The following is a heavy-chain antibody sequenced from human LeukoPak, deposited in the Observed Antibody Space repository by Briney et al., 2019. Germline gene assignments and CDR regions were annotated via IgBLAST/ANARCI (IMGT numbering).Heavy chain of an antibody. CDR3: AKDISTNYDSWGFDY. CDR1: GFSFSSYN. CDR2: ISSSSSYI. V-gene: IGHV3-21*04. D-gene: IGHD3-3*01. J-gene: IGHJ4*02. Sequence: GGSLRLSCAASGFSFSSYNMNWVRQAPGKGLEWVSSISSSSSYIYYADSVKGRFTISRDNAKNSLYLQMNSLRAEDMALYYCAKDISTNYDSWGFDYWGQGTLVTVSS.